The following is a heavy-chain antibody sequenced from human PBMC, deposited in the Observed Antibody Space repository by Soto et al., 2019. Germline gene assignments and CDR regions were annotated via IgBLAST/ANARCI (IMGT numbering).Heavy chain of an antibody. CDR2: IYHSGST. CDR3: ARGMTTVTTFDY. D-gene: IGHD4-17*01. CDR1: GGSISSSSYY. Sequence: SETLSLTCTVSGGSISSSSYYWGWIRQPPGKGLEWIGSIYHSGSTYYNPSLKSRVTISVDRSKNQISLKLSSVTAADTAVYYCARGMTTVTTFDYWGQGTLVTVSS. V-gene: IGHV4-39*07. J-gene: IGHJ4*02.